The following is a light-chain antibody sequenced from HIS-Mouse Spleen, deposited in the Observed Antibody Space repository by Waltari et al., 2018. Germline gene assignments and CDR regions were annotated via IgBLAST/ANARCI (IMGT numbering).Light chain of an antibody. J-gene: IGLJ2*01. CDR2: DDS. V-gene: IGLV3-21*03. Sequence: SYVLTQPPSVSVAPGKTARITCGGNNIGSKSVHWYQQKPGQAPVLVVYDDSHRPSGIPERFSGSNSGNTATLTSSRVEAGDEADYYCQVWDSSSDHVVFGGGTKLTVL. CDR3: QVWDSSSDHVV. CDR1: NIGSKS.